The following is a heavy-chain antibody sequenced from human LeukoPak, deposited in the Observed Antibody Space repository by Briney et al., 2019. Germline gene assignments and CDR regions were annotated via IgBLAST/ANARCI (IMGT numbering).Heavy chain of an antibody. Sequence: PGGSLRLSCAASGFTFSSYSMNWVRQAPGKGLEWVSSISSSSSYIYYADSVKGRFTISRDNAKNSLYLQMNSLRAEDTAVYYCARDGDGVVGATTAMDYWGQGTLVTVSS. D-gene: IGHD1-26*01. J-gene: IGHJ4*02. CDR2: ISSSSSYI. V-gene: IGHV3-21*01. CDR3: ARDGDGVVGATTAMDY. CDR1: GFTFSSYS.